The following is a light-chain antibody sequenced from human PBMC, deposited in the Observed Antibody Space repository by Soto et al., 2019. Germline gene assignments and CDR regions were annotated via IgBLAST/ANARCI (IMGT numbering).Light chain of an antibody. CDR3: HQCDSSPWT. V-gene: IGKV3-20*01. CDR2: GAS. Sequence: EIVLTQSPGTLSLSPGERATLSCRASQSLSSNYLAWYQQKPGQAPRLLIYGASTRATGVPDRFSGSGSGTDFTLTISRLEPEGFAVFYCHQCDSSPWTFGQGTKVEIK. J-gene: IGKJ1*01. CDR1: QSLSSNY.